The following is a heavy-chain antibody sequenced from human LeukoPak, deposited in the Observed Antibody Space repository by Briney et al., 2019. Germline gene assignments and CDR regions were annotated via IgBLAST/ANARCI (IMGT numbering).Heavy chain of an antibody. Sequence: SEALSLTCTVSGGSISSYYWSWIRQPPGKGLEWIGYIYYSGSTNYNPSLKSRVTISVDTSKNQFSLKLSSVTAADTAVYYCARWMATSDYWGQGSLVTVSS. CDR2: IYYSGST. CDR3: ARWMATSDY. J-gene: IGHJ4*02. CDR1: GGSISSYY. V-gene: IGHV4-59*01. D-gene: IGHD5-24*01.